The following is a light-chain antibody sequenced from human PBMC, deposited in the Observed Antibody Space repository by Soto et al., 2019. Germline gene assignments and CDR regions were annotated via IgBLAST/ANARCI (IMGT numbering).Light chain of an antibody. CDR2: GNS. V-gene: IGLV1-40*01. J-gene: IGLJ2*01. CDR3: QSYDSSLSGVV. Sequence: QSVLTQPPSVSAAPGHRVTITCTGSSSNIGAHYDVHWHQQLPGTPLKRLISGNSNRPAGGPDRCSGSKSSPSASHAITGRHAEDEADDYCQSYDSSLSGVVFGGGTKRTVL. CDR1: SSNIGAHYD.